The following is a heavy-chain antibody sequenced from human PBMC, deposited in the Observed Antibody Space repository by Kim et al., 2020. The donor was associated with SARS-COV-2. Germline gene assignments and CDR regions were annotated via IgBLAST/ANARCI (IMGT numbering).Heavy chain of an antibody. CDR3: ARKAWLWGAFDI. V-gene: IGHV1-8*01. CDR1: GYTFTSYD. J-gene: IGHJ3*02. D-gene: IGHD3-22*01. CDR2: MNPNSGNT. Sequence: ASVKVSCKASGYTFTSYDINWVRQATGQGLEWMGWMNPNSGNTGYAQKFQGRVTMTRNTSISTAYMELSSLRSEDTAVYYCARKAWLWGAFDIWGQGTMVTVSS.